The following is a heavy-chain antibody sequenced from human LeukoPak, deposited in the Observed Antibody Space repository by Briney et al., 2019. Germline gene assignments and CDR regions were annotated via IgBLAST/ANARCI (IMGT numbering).Heavy chain of an antibody. CDR1: GGSFSGYY. V-gene: IGHV4-34*01. Sequence: PSETLSLTCAVYGGSFSGYYWSWIRQPPGKGLEWIGEINHSGSTNYKPSLKSRVTISVDTSKNQFSLKLSSVTAADTAVYYCARVSTPTYYDFWSGYFWDYWGQGTLVTVSS. CDR3: ARVSTPTYYDFWSGYFWDY. J-gene: IGHJ4*02. CDR2: INHSGST. D-gene: IGHD3-3*01.